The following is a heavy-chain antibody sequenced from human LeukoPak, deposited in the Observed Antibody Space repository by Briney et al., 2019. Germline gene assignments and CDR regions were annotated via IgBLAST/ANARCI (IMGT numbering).Heavy chain of an antibody. Sequence: ASVNVSCKASGYTFTSYYMNWVRQAPGQGLEWMGIINPSGGSTSYAQKLQGRVTMTRDRSTSTVYMELSSLRSEDTAVYYCARNSIAAAVTPYYYYGMDVWGQGTTVTVSS. D-gene: IGHD6-13*01. CDR3: ARNSIAAAVTPYYYYGMDV. CDR1: GYTFTSYY. V-gene: IGHV1-46*04. CDR2: INPSGGST. J-gene: IGHJ6*02.